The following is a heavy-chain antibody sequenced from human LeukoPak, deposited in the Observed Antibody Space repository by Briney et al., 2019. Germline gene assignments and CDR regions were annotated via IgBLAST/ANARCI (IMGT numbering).Heavy chain of an antibody. CDR1: GGSISSSSYY. D-gene: IGHD3-10*01. CDR3: AGPRGFGELPSDY. V-gene: IGHV4-39*01. Sequence: NPSETLSLTCTVSGGSISSSSYYWGWIRQPPGKGLEWIGSIYYSGSTYYNPSLKSRVTISVDTSKNQFSLKLSSVTAADTAVYYCAGPRGFGELPSDYWGQGTLVTVSS. CDR2: IYYSGST. J-gene: IGHJ4*02.